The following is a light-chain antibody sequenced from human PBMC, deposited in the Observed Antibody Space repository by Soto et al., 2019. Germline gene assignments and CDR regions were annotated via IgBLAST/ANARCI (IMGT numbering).Light chain of an antibody. CDR3: QQYGSSRT. CDR2: GAS. V-gene: IGKV3-20*01. J-gene: IGKJ1*01. Sequence: EIVLTQSPDTLSLSPGERATLSCRASQRVSTNSLAWYQQNPGQAPRPLIYGASSRATGTPDRFSGSGSGTDFTLTISRLEPEDFAVYYCQQYGSSRTFGQGTKVDI. CDR1: QRVSTNS.